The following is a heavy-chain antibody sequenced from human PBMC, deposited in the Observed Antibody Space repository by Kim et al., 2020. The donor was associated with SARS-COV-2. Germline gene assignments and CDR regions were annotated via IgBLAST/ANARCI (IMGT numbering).Heavy chain of an antibody. CDR2: IYYSGRT. V-gene: IGHV4-59*01. CDR1: GGSISPDY. J-gene: IGHJ5*02. CDR3: ARGAGWYNP. Sequence: SETLSLTCTVSGGSISPDYWSWLRQPPGKGLEWIGYIYYSGRTKYNPFLQSRVTISVDTSKHQFSLKFSSMTAADTAVYYCARGAGWYNPWGRGTLVTVSS. D-gene: IGHD1-1*01.